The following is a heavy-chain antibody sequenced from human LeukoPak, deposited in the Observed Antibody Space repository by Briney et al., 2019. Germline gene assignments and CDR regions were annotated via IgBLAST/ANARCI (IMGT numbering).Heavy chain of an antibody. CDR2: IWYDGSNK. CDR3: ARGLDYDFWSGYYDYHYYMDV. V-gene: IGHV3-33*01. J-gene: IGHJ6*03. CDR1: GFTFSSYG. D-gene: IGHD3-3*01. Sequence: GRSLRLSCAASGFTFSSYGMHWVRQAPGKGLEWVAVIWYDGSNKYYADSVKGRFTISRDNSKNTLYLQMNSLRAEDTAVYYCARGLDYDFWSGYYDYHYYMDVWGKGTTVTVSS.